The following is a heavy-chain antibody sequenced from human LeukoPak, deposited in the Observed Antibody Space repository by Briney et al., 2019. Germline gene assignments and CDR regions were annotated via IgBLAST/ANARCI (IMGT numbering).Heavy chain of an antibody. CDR1: GYTFTSYG. CDR2: ISAYNGNT. CDR3: ARDRNYYDSSGYLGGD. J-gene: IGHJ4*02. D-gene: IGHD3-22*01. Sequence: ASVKVSCKASGYTFTSYGISWVRQAPGQGLEWMGWISAYNGNTNYAQKVQGRVTMTTDISTSTAYMELRSLRSDDTAVYFCARDRNYYDSSGYLGGDWGQGTLVTVSS. V-gene: IGHV1-18*01.